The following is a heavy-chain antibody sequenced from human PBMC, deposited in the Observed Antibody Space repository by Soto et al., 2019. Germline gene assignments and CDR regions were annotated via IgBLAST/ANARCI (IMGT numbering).Heavy chain of an antibody. CDR2: INPKSGGT. D-gene: IGHD2-8*01. Sequence: QVQLVQSGAEVKKPGASVKVSCKASGYSFTDYHIHWVRQAPGQGLEWLGRINPKSGGTSTAQKLQGWVTMTTDTSISTASMELTRLTSDDTAIYYCARGDSTDCSNGVCSFFYNHDMAVWGQGTTVTVSS. J-gene: IGHJ6*02. CDR1: GYSFTDYH. V-gene: IGHV1-2*04. CDR3: ARGDSTDCSNGVCSFFYNHDMAV.